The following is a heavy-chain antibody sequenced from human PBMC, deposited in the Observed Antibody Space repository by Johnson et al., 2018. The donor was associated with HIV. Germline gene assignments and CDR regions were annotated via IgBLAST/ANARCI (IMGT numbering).Heavy chain of an antibody. V-gene: IGHV3-30*02. Sequence: QEQLVESGGGVVQPGGSLRLSCAASGFTFSSYGMHWVRQAPGKGLEWVAFIRYDGSNKYYADSVKGRFTISRDNAKNSLYLQMNSLRPEDTALYYCARATYYYDTTGYLTRPRAFDLWGQGTMVTVSS. CDR2: IRYDGSNK. CDR1: GFTFSSYG. D-gene: IGHD3-22*01. J-gene: IGHJ3*01. CDR3: ARATYYYDTTGYLTRPRAFDL.